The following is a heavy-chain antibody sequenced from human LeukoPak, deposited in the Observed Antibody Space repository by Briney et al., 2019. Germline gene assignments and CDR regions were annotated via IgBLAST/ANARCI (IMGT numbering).Heavy chain of an antibody. D-gene: IGHD3-9*01. CDR1: GFTFSSYW. Sequence: GGSLRLSCAASGFTFSSYWMHWVRQAPGKGLVWVSHFNSDGTTTNYADSVRGRSTITRDDATNTLFLQMNSLRVEDTAVYYCAVGRGYDIFDYWGQGTLSPSPQ. CDR2: FNSDGTTT. J-gene: IGHJ4*02. CDR3: AVGRGYDIFDY. V-gene: IGHV3-74*01.